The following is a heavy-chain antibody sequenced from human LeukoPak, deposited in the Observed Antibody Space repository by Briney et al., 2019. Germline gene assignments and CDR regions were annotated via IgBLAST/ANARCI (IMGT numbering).Heavy chain of an antibody. Sequence: GGSLRLSCAASGFTFNTYWMHWVRQAPGKGLVWVSRINTDGSSTDYAESVKGRSTISRDNATNTLYLQMNSLKPEDTAVYYCARDRPMGVWGKGTTVTVSS. CDR2: INTDGSST. CDR3: ARDRPMGV. J-gene: IGHJ6*03. CDR1: GFTFNTYW. V-gene: IGHV3-74*01.